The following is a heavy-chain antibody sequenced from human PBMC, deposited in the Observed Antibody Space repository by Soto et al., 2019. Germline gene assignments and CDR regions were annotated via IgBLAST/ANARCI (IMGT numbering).Heavy chain of an antibody. J-gene: IGHJ5*02. CDR1: GYTFTDYY. CDR2: VDPEDGET. CDR3: ATDSSSYDSSGYFPGNWFDP. V-gene: IGHV1-69-2*01. Sequence: ASVKVSCKVSGYTFTDYYMHWVQQAPGKGLEWMGLVDPEDGETIYAEKFQGRVTITADTSTDTAYMELSSLRSEDTAVYYCATDSSSYDSSGYFPGNWFDPWGQGTLVTVSS. D-gene: IGHD3-22*01.